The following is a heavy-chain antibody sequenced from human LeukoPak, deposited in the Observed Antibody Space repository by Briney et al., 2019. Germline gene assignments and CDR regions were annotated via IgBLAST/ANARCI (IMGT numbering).Heavy chain of an antibody. CDR2: INPDSGGS. CDR1: GYTLTDYY. CDR3: ARDVAAGFQH. Sequence: ASVKVSCKASGYTLTDYYMHWVRQAPGQGLEWMGWINPDSGGSNYAQKFQGRVTMTRDTSISTVYMELSRLRSDDTAVYYCARDVAAGFQHWAQGTLVTVSS. D-gene: IGHD6-13*01. J-gene: IGHJ1*01. V-gene: IGHV1-2*02.